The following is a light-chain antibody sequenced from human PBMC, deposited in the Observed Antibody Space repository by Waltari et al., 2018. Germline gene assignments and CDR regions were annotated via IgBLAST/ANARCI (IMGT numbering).Light chain of an antibody. J-gene: IGLJ2*01. CDR3: SSFAGSSQML. CDR2: EVS. Sequence: QSALTQPPSASGSPGQSVTISCTGPSSDVGGFDYVPWYQQHPGKVPRLLIYEVSKRPSVVPDRFSGSKSGNTASLTVSGLQVEDEADYYCSSFAGSSQMLFGGGTKLTVL. CDR1: SSDVGGFDY. V-gene: IGLV2-8*01.